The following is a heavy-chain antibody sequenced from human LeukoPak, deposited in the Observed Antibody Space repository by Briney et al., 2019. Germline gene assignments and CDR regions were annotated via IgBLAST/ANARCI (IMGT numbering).Heavy chain of an antibody. Sequence: SQTLSLTCAISGDSFSSNSAAWNWIRQSPSRGIEWLTRTYYRSKWYTDYAVSVKSRVIINPDTSKNHFSLQLNSVTPEDTAVYYCARDSGRRLDVWGQGTTVTVSS. J-gene: IGHJ6*02. CDR3: ARDSGRRLDV. CDR2: TYYRSKWYT. V-gene: IGHV6-1*01. CDR1: GDSFSSNSAA. D-gene: IGHD3-10*01.